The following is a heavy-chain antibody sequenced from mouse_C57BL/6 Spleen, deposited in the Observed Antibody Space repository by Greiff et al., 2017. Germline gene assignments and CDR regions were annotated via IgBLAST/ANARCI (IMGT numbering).Heavy chain of an antibody. CDR3: ARGYYYGSSYWDFDV. CDR1: GFTFSDYG. V-gene: IGHV5-17*01. CDR2: ISSGSSTI. J-gene: IGHJ1*03. Sequence: EVKVVESGGGLVKPGGSLKLSCAASGFTFSDYGMHWVRQAPEKGLEWVAYISSGSSTIYYADTVKGRFTISRDNAKNTLFLQMTSLRSEDTAMYYCARGYYYGSSYWDFDVWGTGTTVTVSS. D-gene: IGHD1-1*01.